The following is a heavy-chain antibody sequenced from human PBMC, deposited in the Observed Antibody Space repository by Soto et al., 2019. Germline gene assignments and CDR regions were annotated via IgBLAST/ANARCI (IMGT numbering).Heavy chain of an antibody. Sequence: QVQLVQSGAEVKKPGSSVKVSCKASGGTFSSYTISWVRQAPGQGLEWMGRIIPILGIANYAQKFQGRVTITADKSTSTAYMELSSLRSEDTAVYYCAISTVPENKNPGFDYWGQGTLVTVSS. CDR3: AISTVPENKNPGFDY. CDR2: IIPILGIA. CDR1: GGTFSSYT. J-gene: IGHJ4*02. D-gene: IGHD4-17*01. V-gene: IGHV1-69*02.